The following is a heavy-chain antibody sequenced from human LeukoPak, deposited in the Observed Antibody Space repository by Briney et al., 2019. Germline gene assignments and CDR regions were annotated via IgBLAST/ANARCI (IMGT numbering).Heavy chain of an antibody. D-gene: IGHD6-19*01. CDR1: GYTLTELS. CDR2: ISAYNGNT. Sequence: ASVKVSCKVSGYTLTELSMHWVRQAPGKGLEWMGWISAYNGNTNYAQKLQGRVTMTTDTSTSTAYMELRSLRSDDTAVYYCARDLPRIAVAGTTFSDYWGQGTLVTVSS. V-gene: IGHV1-18*01. J-gene: IGHJ4*02. CDR3: ARDLPRIAVAGTTFSDY.